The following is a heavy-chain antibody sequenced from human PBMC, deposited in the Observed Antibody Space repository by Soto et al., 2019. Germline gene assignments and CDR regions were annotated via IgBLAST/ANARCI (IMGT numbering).Heavy chain of an antibody. CDR1: GGSISSYY. Sequence: SGTLSLTCTVSGGSISSYYWSWIRQPPGKGLEWIGYIYYSGSTNYNPSLKSRVTISVDTSKNQFSLKLSSVTAADTAVYYCARERPDGSRLDPWGQGTLVTVSS. J-gene: IGHJ5*02. D-gene: IGHD6-13*01. V-gene: IGHV4-59*12. CDR2: IYYSGST. CDR3: ARERPDGSRLDP.